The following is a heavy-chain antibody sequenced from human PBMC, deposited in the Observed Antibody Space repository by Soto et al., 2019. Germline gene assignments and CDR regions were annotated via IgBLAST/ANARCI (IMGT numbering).Heavy chain of an antibody. CDR1: GYIFTTYT. V-gene: IGHV1-18*01. J-gene: IGHJ5*02. Sequence: QVQLVQSGTEVKKPGASVKVSCKASGYIFTTYTIPWGRQSPGQVLAWMGWISAYHGSTNYAQKVKVRVTMTTDTSTTTGYVERRSLRSDDTAVYYCAREVVVVRAGWFAPWGQGTLVPVSS. D-gene: IGHD2-15*01. CDR2: ISAYHGST. CDR3: AREVVVVRAGWFAP.